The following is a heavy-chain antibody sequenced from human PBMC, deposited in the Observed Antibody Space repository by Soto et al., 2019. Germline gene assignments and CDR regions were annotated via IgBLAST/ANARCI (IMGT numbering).Heavy chain of an antibody. CDR3: ISSRGLSRADS. Sequence: PSLTLPRTCYLAATPPAAGSSWGWIRQPPGKGLEWLGCFHESGPTSYRPSLKSRPAISVDLSKGHVSLSLTSVTAADTARYYCISSRGLSRADSWGRGIVVTVSS. CDR1: ATPPAAGSS. J-gene: IGHJ5*01. V-gene: IGHV4-38-2*01. D-gene: IGHD3-10*01. CDR2: FHESGPT.